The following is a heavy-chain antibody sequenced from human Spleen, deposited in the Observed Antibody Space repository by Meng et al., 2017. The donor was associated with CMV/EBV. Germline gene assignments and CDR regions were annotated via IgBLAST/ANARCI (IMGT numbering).Heavy chain of an antibody. J-gene: IGHJ3*01. CDR1: GDSVSSNSAA. V-gene: IGHV6-1*01. CDR2: TYYRARWYK. CDR3: VGLLNGAFDV. Sequence: SETLSLTCAISGDSVSSNSAAWNWIRQSPSKGLEWLGRTYYRARWYKDYAVSVKSRITINPDTSKNQFSLQLNSMTPEDTAVYYCVGLLNGAFDVWGQGTMVTVSS. D-gene: IGHD1-26*01.